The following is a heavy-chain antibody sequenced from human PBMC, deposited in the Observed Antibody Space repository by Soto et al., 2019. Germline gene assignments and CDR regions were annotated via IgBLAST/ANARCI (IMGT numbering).Heavy chain of an antibody. V-gene: IGHV3-53*01. D-gene: IGHD1-26*01. CDR3: ARASGSRLFDY. CDR1: RFTVSSEY. J-gene: IGHJ4*02. Sequence: PGVSLRLSCAPSRFTVSSEYMSWGRQAPGKGPEWAPVIYSCGNTSYADSEKGRFTISRDTSKNTLHLQMNSLRAEDPAVYYCARASGSRLFDYWGQGALVTVSS. CDR2: IYSCGNT.